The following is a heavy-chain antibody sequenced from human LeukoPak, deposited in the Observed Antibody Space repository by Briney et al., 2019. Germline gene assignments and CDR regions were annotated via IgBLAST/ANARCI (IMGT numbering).Heavy chain of an antibody. Sequence: GGSLRLSCAGSGFTFSSYSMNWVRQAPGKALEWVSSITSSGTYIFYADSVKGRFTISRDNAKNSLYLQMNSLGPENTAVYFCAGDPYSGSYGSYYYYYMDVWGKGTTVTVSS. J-gene: IGHJ6*03. CDR3: AGDPYSGSYGSYYYYYMDV. D-gene: IGHD1-26*01. CDR1: GFTFSSYS. V-gene: IGHV3-21*01. CDR2: ITSSGTYI.